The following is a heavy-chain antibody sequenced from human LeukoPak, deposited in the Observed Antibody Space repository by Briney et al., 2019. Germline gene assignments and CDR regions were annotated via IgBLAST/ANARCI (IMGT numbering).Heavy chain of an antibody. V-gene: IGHV3-23*01. J-gene: IGHJ5*02. CDR3: ARDRLGLDSSVT. CDR1: GFTFSSYA. CDR2: IIDSGGST. D-gene: IGHD2-21*01. Sequence: GGSLRLSCAASGFTFSSYAMSWVRQAPGKGLEWVSAIIDSGGSTYYADSVKGRFTISRDNSKNTLYLKMNSVRVGDRGLYYSARDRLGLDSSVTWGGGPMVPVS.